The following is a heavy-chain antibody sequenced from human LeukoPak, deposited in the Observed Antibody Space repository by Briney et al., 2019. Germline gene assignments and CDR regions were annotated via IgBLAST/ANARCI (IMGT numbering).Heavy chain of an antibody. CDR1: GFTFSGYW. CDR3: AKVVGYCSRGNCYSDY. J-gene: IGHJ4*02. Sequence: PGGSLRLSCAASGFTFSGYWMSWVRQAPGKGLEWVAIISYDGNRQYYGDSVKGRFTISRDNSKNTLYLQMNSLRAEDTAVYYCAKVVGYCSRGNCYSDYWGQGTLVTVSS. CDR2: ISYDGNRQ. V-gene: IGHV3-30*18. D-gene: IGHD2-15*01.